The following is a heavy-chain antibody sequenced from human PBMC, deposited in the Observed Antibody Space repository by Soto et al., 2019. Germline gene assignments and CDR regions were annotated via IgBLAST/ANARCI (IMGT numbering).Heavy chain of an antibody. Sequence: GASVKVSCKASGGTFSSYAISWVRQAPGQGLEWMGGIIPIFGTANYAQKFQGRVTITADESTSTAYMELSSLRSEDTAVYYCARGHYDILATTYYYYYGMDVWGQGTTVTVSS. J-gene: IGHJ6*02. CDR2: IIPIFGTA. CDR3: ARGHYDILATTYYYYYGMDV. V-gene: IGHV1-69*13. CDR1: GGTFSSYA. D-gene: IGHD3-9*01.